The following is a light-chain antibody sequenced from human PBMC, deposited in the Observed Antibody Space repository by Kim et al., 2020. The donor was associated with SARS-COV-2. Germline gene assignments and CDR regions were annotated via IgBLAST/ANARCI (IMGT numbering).Light chain of an antibody. CDR3: QEYERSRT. Sequence: SLSPGERATLSCRASQSLTTSHLAWYQQRPGQAPRLLISGASSSATGIPDRFSGSGSGTDFTLTVSRLGPEDFAVYYCQEYERSRTFGQGTKLEI. CDR2: GAS. V-gene: IGKV3-20*01. CDR1: QSLTTSH. J-gene: IGKJ1*01.